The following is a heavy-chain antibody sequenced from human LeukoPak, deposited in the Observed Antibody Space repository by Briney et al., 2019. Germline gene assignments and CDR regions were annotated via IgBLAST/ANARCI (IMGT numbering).Heavy chain of an antibody. CDR3: ARHVGTTFYYYYGMDV. Sequence: GESLQISCKGSGYSFTSYWIGWVRQMPGKGLEWMGIIYPGDSDTRYSPSFQGQVTISADKSISTAYLQWSSLKASDTAMYYCARHVGTTFYYYYGMDVWGQGTTVTVSS. V-gene: IGHV5-51*01. CDR1: GYSFTSYW. CDR2: IYPGDSDT. D-gene: IGHD1-7*01. J-gene: IGHJ6*02.